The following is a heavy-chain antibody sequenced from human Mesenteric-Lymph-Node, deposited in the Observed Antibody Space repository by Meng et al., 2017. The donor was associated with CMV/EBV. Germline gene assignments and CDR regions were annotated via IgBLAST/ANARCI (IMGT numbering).Heavy chain of an antibody. J-gene: IGHJ6*02. CDR1: GYTFSNYY. V-gene: IGHV1-2*02. D-gene: IGHD3-10*01. CDR2: INPKSGGA. Sequence: ASVKVSCKTSGYTFSNYYMHWVRQAPGQGLEWMGWINPKSGGAEYEQKFKGRVTMTRDTSISTAYMELSRLTSDDTAVYYCARDRGDGSGTFVYYTYFYGMDVWGQGTTVTVSS. CDR3: ARDRGDGSGTFVYYTYFYGMDV.